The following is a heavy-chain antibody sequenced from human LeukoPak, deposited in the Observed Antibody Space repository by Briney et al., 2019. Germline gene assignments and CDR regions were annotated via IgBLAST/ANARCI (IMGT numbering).Heavy chain of an antibody. Sequence: GGSLRLSCAASGITVSSNYMSWVRQAPGKGLEWVSVIYSGGSTYYADSVKGRFTISRDNSKNTLYLQMNSLRAEDTAVYYCAREIPRWGLDYWGQGTLVTVSS. CDR1: GITVSSNY. CDR2: IYSGGST. D-gene: IGHD3-16*01. J-gene: IGHJ4*02. V-gene: IGHV3-53*01. CDR3: AREIPRWGLDY.